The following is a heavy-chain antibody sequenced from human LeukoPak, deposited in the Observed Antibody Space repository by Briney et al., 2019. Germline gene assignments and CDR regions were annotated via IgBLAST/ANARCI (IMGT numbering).Heavy chain of an antibody. J-gene: IGHJ4*02. CDR3: ARGGRIDY. CDR1: GGSFSGYY. Sequence: SETLSLTCAVYGGSFSGYYWSWIRQPPGKGLEWIGEINHSGSTNYNPSLKSRVTISVDTSKNQFSLKLSSVTAADTAVYYCARGGRIDYWGQGTLVTFSS. V-gene: IGHV4-34*01. CDR2: INHSGST.